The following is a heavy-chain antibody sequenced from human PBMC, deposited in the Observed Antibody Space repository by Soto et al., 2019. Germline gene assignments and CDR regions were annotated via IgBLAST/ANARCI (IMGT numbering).Heavy chain of an antibody. V-gene: IGHV1-69*06. J-gene: IGHJ4*02. D-gene: IGHD1-7*01. CDR1: GGTFSSYA. CDR2: IIPIFGTA. CDR3: ARDINSSGTTFFH. Sequence: SVKVSCKASGGTFSSYAISWVRQAPGQGLEWMGGIIPIFGTANCAQKFQGRVTITADKSTSTAYMELSSLRSEDTAVYYCARDINSSGTTFFHWGQGTLVTVSS.